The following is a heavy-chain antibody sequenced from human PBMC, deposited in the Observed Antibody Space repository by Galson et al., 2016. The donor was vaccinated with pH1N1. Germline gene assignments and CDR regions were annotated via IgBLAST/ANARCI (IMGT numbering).Heavy chain of an antibody. V-gene: IGHV3-21*06. CDR3: ARDGVRTTPSDC. CDR1: GLTFSTYS. D-gene: IGHD1-7*01. J-gene: IGHJ4*02. Sequence: SLRLSCAATGLTFSTYSMNWVRQAPGKGLEWVSAISDSGDSTSYPESVKGRFTISRDNAKNTLFLQMNFLRVEDTAVYYCARDGVRTTPSDCWGQGTLVTVSS. CDR2: ISDSGDST.